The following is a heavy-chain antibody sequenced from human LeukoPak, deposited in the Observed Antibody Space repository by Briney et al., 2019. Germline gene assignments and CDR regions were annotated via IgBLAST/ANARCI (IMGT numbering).Heavy chain of an antibody. CDR3: ARGLGYCSSTSCADDAFDI. D-gene: IGHD2-2*01. CDR1: GGSISSYY. CDR2: IYTSGST. V-gene: IGHV4-4*07. J-gene: IGHJ3*02. Sequence: SETLSLTCTVSGGSISSYYWSWIRQPAGKGLEWIGRIYTSGSTNYNPSLKSRATMSVDTSKNQFSLKLSSVTAADTAVYYCARGLGYCSSTSCADDAFDIWGQGTMVTVSS.